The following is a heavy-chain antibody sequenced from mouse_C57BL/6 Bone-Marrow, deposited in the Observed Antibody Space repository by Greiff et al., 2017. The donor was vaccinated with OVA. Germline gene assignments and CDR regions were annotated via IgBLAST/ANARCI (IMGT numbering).Heavy chain of an antibody. CDR2: IYPRSGNT. D-gene: IGHD4-1*01. CDR1: GYTFTSYG. J-gene: IGHJ2*01. CDR3: ARDVGLGRDY. Sequence: VQLVESGAELARPGASVKLSCKASGYTFTSYGISWVKQRTGQGLEWIGEIYPRSGNTYYNEKFKGKATLTADKSSSTAYMELRSLTSEDSAVYFCARDVGLGRDYWGQGTTLTVSS. V-gene: IGHV1-81*01.